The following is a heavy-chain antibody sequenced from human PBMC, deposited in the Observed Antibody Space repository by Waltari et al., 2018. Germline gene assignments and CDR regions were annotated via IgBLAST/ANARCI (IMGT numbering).Heavy chain of an antibody. CDR2: VSAYNGNT. J-gene: IGHJ4*02. D-gene: IGHD2-15*01. V-gene: IGHV1-18*01. CDR1: GYTFTSYG. CDR3: ARDLPSRNGGNPHY. Sequence: QVQLVQSGAEVKKPGASVKVSCKASGYTFTSYGISWVRQAPGQGLEWMGWVSAYNGNTNYAQKRLSRVTMTTDTSTSTDYMELRSLRSDDTAVYYCARDLPSRNGGNPHYWGQGTLVIVSS.